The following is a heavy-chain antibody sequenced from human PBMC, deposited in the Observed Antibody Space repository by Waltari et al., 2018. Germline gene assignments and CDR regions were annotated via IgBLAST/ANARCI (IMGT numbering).Heavy chain of an antibody. CDR2: INHSGST. J-gene: IGHJ4*02. Sequence: QVQLQQWGAGLLKPSETLSLTCAVYGGSFSGYYWSWIRQPPGKGLEWIGEINHSGSTNYNPSLKSRVSIAVDTSKNQFSLILRSVTAADTAVYYCARGLYHRDYWGQGTLVTVSS. V-gene: IGHV4-34*01. D-gene: IGHD2-2*02. CDR1: GGSFSGYY. CDR3: ARGLYHRDY.